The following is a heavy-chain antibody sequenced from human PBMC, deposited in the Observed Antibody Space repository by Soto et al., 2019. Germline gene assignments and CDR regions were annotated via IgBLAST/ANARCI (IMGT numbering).Heavy chain of an antibody. CDR1: GFSVSSNY. J-gene: IGHJ5*02. D-gene: IGHD1-26*01. CDR2: NNSGGST. Sequence: DVQLVESGGGLVQPGGSLRLSCAISGFSVSSNYLSWVRQAPGKGLEWVSVNNSGGSTYYADSVQGRFTISRDKSNNTLYPQMRRVRAEDSAVYFCARHRHPRGTVGATSPLDPWGQGTQVTVSS. V-gene: IGHV3-53*01. CDR3: ARHRHPRGTVGATSPLDP.